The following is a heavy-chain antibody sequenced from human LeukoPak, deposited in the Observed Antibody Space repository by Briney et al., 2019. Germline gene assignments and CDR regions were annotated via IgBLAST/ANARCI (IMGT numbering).Heavy chain of an antibody. V-gene: IGHV1-69*01. CDR2: IIPIFGTA. Sequence: SVTVSCKASGGTFSSYAISWVRQAPGQGLEWMGGIIPIFGTANYAQKFQGRVTITADESTSTAYMELSSLRSEDTAVYYCARDRYDSSGYYSWSFDYWRQGTLVTVSP. J-gene: IGHJ4*02. D-gene: IGHD3-22*01. CDR3: ARDRYDSSGYYSWSFDY. CDR1: GGTFSSYA.